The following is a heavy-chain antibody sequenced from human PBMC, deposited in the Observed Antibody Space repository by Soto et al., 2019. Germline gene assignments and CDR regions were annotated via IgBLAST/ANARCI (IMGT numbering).Heavy chain of an antibody. J-gene: IGHJ4*01. CDR1: GGSISGSY. V-gene: IGHV4-59*01. CDR3: ARSVAVPGAHIDY. D-gene: IGHD6-19*01. CDR2: VYYTGST. Sequence: SETLSLTCSVSGGSISGSYWSWIRQSPGKGLEWLGYVYYTGSTNYSPSLRSRVSISVDTSKNEFSLRLSSVTAADTAVYFCARSVAVPGAHIDYWGHGTQVTVYS.